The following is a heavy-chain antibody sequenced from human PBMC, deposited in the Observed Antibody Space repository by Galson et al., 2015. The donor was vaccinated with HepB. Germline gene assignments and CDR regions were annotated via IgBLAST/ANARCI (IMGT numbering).Heavy chain of an antibody. J-gene: IGHJ4*02. CDR1: GFSFNTYG. CDR3: ARGTDFWSGYYSLDH. CDR2: ISTTSSPI. Sequence: SLRLSCAASGFSFNTYGMNWVRQAPGKGLEWVSYISTTSSPIYYADSVKGRFTISRDNAKNSLYLQMNSLRDEDTAVYFCARGTDFWSGYYSLDHWGQGTLVAVSS. V-gene: IGHV3-48*02. D-gene: IGHD3-3*01.